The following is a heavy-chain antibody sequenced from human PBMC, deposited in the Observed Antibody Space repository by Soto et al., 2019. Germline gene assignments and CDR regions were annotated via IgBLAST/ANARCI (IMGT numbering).Heavy chain of an antibody. CDR1: GFTFSDYY. CDR3: ARDLEMATINVFDY. CDR2: ISSSGSTI. D-gene: IGHD5-12*01. V-gene: IGHV3-11*01. J-gene: IGHJ4*02. Sequence: GGSLRLSCAASGFTFSDYYMSWIRQAPGKGLEWVSYISSSGSTIYYADSVKGRFTISRDNAKNSLYLQMNSLRAEDTAVYYSARDLEMATINVFDYWGQGTLVTVSS.